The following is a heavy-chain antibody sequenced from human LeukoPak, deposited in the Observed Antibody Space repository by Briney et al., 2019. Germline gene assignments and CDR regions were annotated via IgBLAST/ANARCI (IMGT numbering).Heavy chain of an antibody. V-gene: IGHV4-38-2*02. J-gene: IGHJ4*02. CDR2: VHHSGTA. CDR3: ASEHSSSPFF. CDR1: GHSIFSNYY. Sequence: PSGTLSLTCTVSGHSIFSNYYHWGWIRQPPGKGPEWIASVHHSGTAYYNPSLKSRVTISVDTSENQFSLKLSYVTAADTAVYYCASEHSSSPFFWSQGTLVTVSS. D-gene: IGHD6-6*01.